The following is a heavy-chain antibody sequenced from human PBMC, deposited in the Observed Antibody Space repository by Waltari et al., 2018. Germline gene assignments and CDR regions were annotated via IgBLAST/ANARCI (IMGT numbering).Heavy chain of an antibody. Sequence: QVQLQQWGAGLLKPSETLSLTCAVYGGSLRGYYWSWFRQPPGKGLEWIGEINHSGSTNYDPSLKSRVTISVDTSKNQFSLKLSSVTAADTAVYYCARDGRYSYGYRGRAFDIWGQGTMVTVSS. J-gene: IGHJ3*02. CDR2: INHSGST. D-gene: IGHD5-18*01. V-gene: IGHV4-34*01. CDR1: GGSLRGYY. CDR3: ARDGRYSYGYRGRAFDI.